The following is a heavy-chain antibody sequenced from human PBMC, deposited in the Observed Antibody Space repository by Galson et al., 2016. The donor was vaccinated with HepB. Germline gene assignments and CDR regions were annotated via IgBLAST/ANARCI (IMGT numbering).Heavy chain of an antibody. CDR1: GGTLRNQA. D-gene: IGHD5-12*01. CDR3: ARVTATKNFHYGMDV. V-gene: IGHV1-69*13. CDR2: IIPIFGTI. J-gene: IGHJ6*02. Sequence: SVKVSCKASGGTLRNQAITWVRQAPGQGLEWTGGIIPIFGTINYAQKFQGRVTITADESTSTAYMEVSSLRSEDTAVYYCARVTATKNFHYGMDVWGQGTTVTVSS.